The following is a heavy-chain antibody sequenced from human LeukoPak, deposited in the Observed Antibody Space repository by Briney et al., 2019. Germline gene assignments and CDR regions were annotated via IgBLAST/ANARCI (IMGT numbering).Heavy chain of an antibody. D-gene: IGHD4-17*01. V-gene: IGHV3-23*01. CDR1: GFTFSSYA. Sequence: GGSLRLSCAASGFTFSSYAMSWVRQAPGTGLEWVSAISGSGGSTYYADSVKGRFTISRDNSKNTLYLQMNSLRAEDTAVYYCTKGGAADYGDYGGYYYYYMDVWGKGTTVTVSS. CDR2: ISGSGGST. CDR3: TKGGAADYGDYGGYYYYYMDV. J-gene: IGHJ6*03.